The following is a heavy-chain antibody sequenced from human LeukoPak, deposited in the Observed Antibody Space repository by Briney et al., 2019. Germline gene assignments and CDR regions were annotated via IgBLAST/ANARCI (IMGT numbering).Heavy chain of an antibody. V-gene: IGHV3-11*01. CDR2: ISSSGSTI. CDR1: GFTFSDYY. J-gene: IGHJ6*02. D-gene: IGHD2-2*01. CDR3: ARDRVGYCSSTSCYNYYYGMDV. Sequence: GGFLRLSCAASGFTFSDYYMSWIRQAPGKGLEWVSYISSSGSTIYYADSVKGRFTISRDNAKNSLYLQMNSLRAEDTAVYYCARDRVGYCSSTSCYNYYYGMDVWGQGTTVTVSS.